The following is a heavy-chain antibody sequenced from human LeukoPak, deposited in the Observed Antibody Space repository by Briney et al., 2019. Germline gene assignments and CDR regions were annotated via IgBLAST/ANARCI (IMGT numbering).Heavy chain of an antibody. CDR3: ARRLTGVDY. J-gene: IGHJ4*02. D-gene: IGHD7-27*01. Sequence: GASVKVSCKASGYTFTGYYMHWVRQAPGQGLEWMGWINPNSGGTNYAQNFQGRVTMTRDTSISTVYMELNSLRSDDTAVYYCARRLTGVDYWGQGTQVTVSS. V-gene: IGHV1-2*02. CDR2: INPNSGGT. CDR1: GYTFTGYY.